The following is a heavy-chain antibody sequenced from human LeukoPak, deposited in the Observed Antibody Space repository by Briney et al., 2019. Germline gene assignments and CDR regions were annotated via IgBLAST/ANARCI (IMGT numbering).Heavy chain of an antibody. CDR2: SRNKAKSYTT. CDR1: GFTFSDHF. V-gene: IGHV3-72*01. CDR3: VRVGSVSGSDYLDY. D-gene: IGHD6-19*01. Sequence: GGSLRLSCAVSGFTFSDHFLDWVRQAPGKGLEWVGRSRNKAKSYTTEHAASVKGRFTISRDNSKHSLYLQMNSLETEDTAVYYCVRVGSVSGSDYLDYSGQGTLVTVSS. J-gene: IGHJ4*02.